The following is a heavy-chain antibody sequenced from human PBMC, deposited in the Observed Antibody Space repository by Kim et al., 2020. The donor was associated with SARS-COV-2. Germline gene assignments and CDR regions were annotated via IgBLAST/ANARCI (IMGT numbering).Heavy chain of an antibody. CDR2: MNPNSGNT. CDR3: ARVQYYYGDRRGNWFDP. J-gene: IGHJ5*02. V-gene: IGHV1-8*01. CDR1: GYTFTSYD. Sequence: ASVKVSCKASGYTFTSYDINWVRQATGQGLEWMGWMNPNSGNTGYAQKFQGRVTMTRNTSISTAYMELSSLRSEDTAVYYCARVQYYYGDRRGNWFDPWGQGTLVTVSS. D-gene: IGHD4-17*01.